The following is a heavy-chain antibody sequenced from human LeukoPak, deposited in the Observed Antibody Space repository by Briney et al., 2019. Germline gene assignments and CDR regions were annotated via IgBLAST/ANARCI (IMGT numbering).Heavy chain of an antibody. D-gene: IGHD3-10*01. Sequence: TGGSLRLSCAASGFTFSSYSMNWVRQAPGKGLEWVSSISSSSSYIYYADSVKGRFTISRDNAKNSLYLQMNSLRAEDTAVYYCARDSTYYGSGSYLVHYYYYMDVWGKGTTVTVSS. CDR2: ISSSSSYI. CDR3: ARDSTYYGSGSYLVHYYYYMDV. J-gene: IGHJ6*03. CDR1: GFTFSSYS. V-gene: IGHV3-21*01.